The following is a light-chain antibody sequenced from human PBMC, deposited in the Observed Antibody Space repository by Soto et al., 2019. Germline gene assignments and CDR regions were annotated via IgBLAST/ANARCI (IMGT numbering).Light chain of an antibody. V-gene: IGKV3-11*01. CDR1: LNVNSY. Sequence: VFTQSPATPSLSPGERDTLSCRASLNVNSYLAWYQQKPGQAPRLLIYGASSRATGIPDRFSGSGSGTDFTLTISNVEPEDFAVYYCHQRQSWPRTFGQGTKVDIK. J-gene: IGKJ1*01. CDR3: HQRQSWPRT. CDR2: GAS.